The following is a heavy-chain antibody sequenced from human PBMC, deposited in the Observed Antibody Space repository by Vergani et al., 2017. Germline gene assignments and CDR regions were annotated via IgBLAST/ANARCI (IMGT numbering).Heavy chain of an antibody. Sequence: EVQLVQSGAEVKKPGESLKISCKGSGYSFTSYWIGWVRQMPGKGLEWMGIIYPGDSDTRYSPSFQGQVTIAADKSISTAYLQWSSLKASDTAMYYCARRKYYYDSSGYYYYYYYGMDVWGQGTTVTVSS. V-gene: IGHV5-51*01. CDR2: IYPGDSDT. J-gene: IGHJ6*02. CDR3: ARRKYYYDSSGYYYYYYYGMDV. D-gene: IGHD3-22*01. CDR1: GYSFTSYW.